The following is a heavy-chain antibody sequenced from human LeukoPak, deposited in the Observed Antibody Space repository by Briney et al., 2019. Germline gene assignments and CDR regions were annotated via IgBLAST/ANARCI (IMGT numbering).Heavy chain of an antibody. V-gene: IGHV3-23*01. D-gene: IGHD2-15*01. CDR1: GFTFSSYA. CDR2: LSYTGVST. CDR3: AKCDRMEVLDF. J-gene: IGHJ4*02. Sequence: GGSLRLSCAASGFTFSSYAMSWVRQAPGKGLEWVSALSYTGVSTYSADSVKGRFTISRDNSKNTLYLQMTSLRAEDTAVYYCAKCDRMEVLDFWGQGNLVTVSS.